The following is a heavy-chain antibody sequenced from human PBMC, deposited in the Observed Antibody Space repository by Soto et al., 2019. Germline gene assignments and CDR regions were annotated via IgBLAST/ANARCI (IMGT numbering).Heavy chain of an antibody. Sequence: QVQLVESGRGVVQPGRSLRLSCAASGFTFSSYGMHWVRQAPGKGLEWVAVISYDGSNKYYADSVKGRFTISRDNSKNTLYLQMNSLRAEDTAVYYCAKPESGSYYYYYGMDVWGQGTTVTVSS. CDR1: GFTFSSYG. CDR3: AKPESGSYYYYYGMDV. V-gene: IGHV3-30*18. J-gene: IGHJ6*02. CDR2: ISYDGSNK. D-gene: IGHD1-26*01.